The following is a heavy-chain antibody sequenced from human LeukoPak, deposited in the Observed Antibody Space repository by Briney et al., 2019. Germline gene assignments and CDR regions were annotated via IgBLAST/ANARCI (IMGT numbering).Heavy chain of an antibody. D-gene: IGHD1-26*01. Sequence: SQTLSLTCTVSGGSISTGEYFWSWIRQPPGKGLEWIGYIYYSGSTYYNPSLNSRLTISIDTSKNQFSLKLSSVTAADAAVYYCARLFSGSYFRRYYFDYWGQGTLVTVSS. CDR1: GGSISTGEYF. V-gene: IGHV4-30-4*08. CDR2: IYYSGST. J-gene: IGHJ4*02. CDR3: ARLFSGSYFRRYYFDY.